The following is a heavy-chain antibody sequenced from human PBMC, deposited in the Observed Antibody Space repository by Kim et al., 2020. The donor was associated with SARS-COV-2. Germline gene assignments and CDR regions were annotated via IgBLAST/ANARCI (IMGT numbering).Heavy chain of an antibody. D-gene: IGHD3-3*01. CDR3: ARDSRIFGGRGLGY. CDR2: INTNTGNP. Sequence: ASVKVSCKASGYTFTSYAMNWVRQAPGQGLEWMGWINTNTGNPTYAQGFTRRFVFSWDTSVSTAYLQISSLKAEDTAVYYCARDSRIFGGRGLGYWGQGTLVTVSS. V-gene: IGHV7-4-1*02. J-gene: IGHJ4*02. CDR1: GYTFTSYA.